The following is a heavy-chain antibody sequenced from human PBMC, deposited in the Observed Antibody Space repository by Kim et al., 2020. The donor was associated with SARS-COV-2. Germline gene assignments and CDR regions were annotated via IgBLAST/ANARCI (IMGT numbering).Heavy chain of an antibody. Sequence: SETLSLTCTVSGGSISSYYWSWIRQPPGKGLEWIGHIYYSGSTNYNPSLKSRVTISVDTSKNQFSLKLSSVTAADTAVYYCARTERVDFWSGYYSDYYYGMDVWGQGTTVTVSS. V-gene: IGHV4-59*01. CDR1: GGSISSYY. D-gene: IGHD3-3*01. CDR2: IYYSGST. CDR3: ARTERVDFWSGYYSDYYYGMDV. J-gene: IGHJ6*02.